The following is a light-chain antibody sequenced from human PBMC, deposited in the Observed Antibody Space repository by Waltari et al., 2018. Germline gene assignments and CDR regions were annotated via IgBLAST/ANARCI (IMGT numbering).Light chain of an antibody. CDR2: GNN. CDR3: QSYDSSLSDSGV. J-gene: IGLJ3*02. Sequence: QSILTQPPSVSGAPGQTVTISCPGSSSNIGAGYDVHWYQQLPGAAPKLIIYGNNNRPSGVPDRFSGSKSGTSASLDITGLQTEDEADYYCQSYDSSLSDSGVFGGGTKVTVL. V-gene: IGLV1-40*01. CDR1: SSNIGAGYD.